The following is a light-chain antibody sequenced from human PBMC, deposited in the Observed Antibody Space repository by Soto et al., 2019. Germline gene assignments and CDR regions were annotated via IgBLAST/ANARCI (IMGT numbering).Light chain of an antibody. CDR3: LLYYGGAQLV. J-gene: IGLJ2*01. V-gene: IGLV7-43*01. Sequence: QAVVTQEPSLTVSPGGTVTLTCASSTGAVTSAYYPNWFQQKPGQAPRALIYSKSNKQSWTPARFSGSLLGGKAALTLSGVQPEDEAEYYCLLYYGGAQLVFGGGTKLTVL. CDR2: SKS. CDR1: TGAVTSAYY.